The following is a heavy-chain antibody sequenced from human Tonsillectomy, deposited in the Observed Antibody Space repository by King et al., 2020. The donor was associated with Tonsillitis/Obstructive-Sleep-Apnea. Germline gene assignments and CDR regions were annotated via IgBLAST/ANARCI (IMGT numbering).Heavy chain of an antibody. CDR1: GGSITNYY. V-gene: IGHV4-59*08. CDR2: IYYSGST. Sequence: QLQESGPGLVKPSETLSLTCTVSGGSITNYYWNWIRQPPGKGLEWIGYIYYSGSTNYNPSLKSRVTISVDTSKNQFSLKLTSVTAADTAVYYCARMEPDSPQAANWFDPGGQGTLVTVSS. D-gene: IGHD1-14*01. J-gene: IGHJ5*02. CDR3: ARMEPDSPQAANWFDP.